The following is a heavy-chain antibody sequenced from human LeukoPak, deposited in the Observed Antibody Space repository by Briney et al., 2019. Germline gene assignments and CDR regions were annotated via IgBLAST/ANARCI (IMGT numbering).Heavy chain of an antibody. J-gene: IGHJ4*02. CDR1: GGSISSSSYY. D-gene: IGHD2-21*01. Sequence: SETLSLTCTVSGGSISSSSYYWGWIRQPPGKGLEWIGSIYYSGSTYYNPSLKSRVTISVDTSKNQFSLKLSSVTAADTAVYYCASVVVVIAIGGYFDYWGQGTLVTVSS. CDR2: IYYSGST. CDR3: ASVVVVIAIGGYFDY. V-gene: IGHV4-39*01.